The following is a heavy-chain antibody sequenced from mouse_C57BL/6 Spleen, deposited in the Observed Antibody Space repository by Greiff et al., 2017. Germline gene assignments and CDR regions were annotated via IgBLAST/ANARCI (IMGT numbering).Heavy chain of an antibody. CDR3: ARGGLLRYFDV. Sequence: VQLQQPGAELVKPGASVKLSCKASGYTFTSYWMHWVKQRPGQGLEWIGMIHPNSGSTNYNEKFKSKATLTVDKSSSTGYMQLSSLTSEDSAVYYCARGGLLRYFDVWGTGTTVTVSS. D-gene: IGHD2-3*01. V-gene: IGHV1-64*01. CDR1: GYTFTSYW. J-gene: IGHJ1*03. CDR2: IHPNSGST.